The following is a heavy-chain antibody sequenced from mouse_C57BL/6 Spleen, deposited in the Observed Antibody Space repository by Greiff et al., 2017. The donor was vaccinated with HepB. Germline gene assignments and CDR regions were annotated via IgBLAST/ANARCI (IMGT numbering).Heavy chain of an antibody. Sequence: QVQLKESGPELVKPGASVKLSCKASGYTFTSYDINWVKQRPGPGLEWIGGIYPRDGSTKYNEKFKGKATLTVDTSSSTAYMELHSLTSEDSAVYFCARWGTTVVATDAMDDWGQGTSVTVSS. CDR1: GYTFTSYD. CDR2: IYPRDGST. V-gene: IGHV1-85*01. D-gene: IGHD1-1*01. J-gene: IGHJ4*01. CDR3: ARWGTTVVATDAMDD.